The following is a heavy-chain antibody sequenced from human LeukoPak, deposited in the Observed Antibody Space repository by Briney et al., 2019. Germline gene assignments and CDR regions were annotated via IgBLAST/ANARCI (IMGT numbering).Heavy chain of an antibody. V-gene: IGHV1-18*01. Sequence: ASVKVSCKASGYTFTNYGISWVRQAPGQGLEWMGWISAYNGNTNYAQKLQGRVTMTTDTSTSTAYMELRSLRSDDTAVYYCASQDIYCGGDCPYYFDYWGQGTLVTVSS. D-gene: IGHD2-21*02. CDR3: ASQDIYCGGDCPYYFDY. CDR2: ISAYNGNT. J-gene: IGHJ4*02. CDR1: GYTFTNYG.